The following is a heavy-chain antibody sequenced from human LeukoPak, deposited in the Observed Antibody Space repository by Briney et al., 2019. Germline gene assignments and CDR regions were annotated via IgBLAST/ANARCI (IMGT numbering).Heavy chain of an antibody. CDR1: GFTVSSNY. J-gene: IGHJ4*02. D-gene: IGHD5-18*01. CDR2: IYSGGST. V-gene: IGHV3-66*01. CDR3: ARGRDTAMDNYYFDY. Sequence: GGSLRLSCAASGFTVSSNYMSWVRQAPGKGLEWVSVIYSGGSTYYADSVKGRFTISRDNSKNTLYLQMNSLRAEDTAVYYCARGRDTAMDNYYFDYWGQGTLVTVSS.